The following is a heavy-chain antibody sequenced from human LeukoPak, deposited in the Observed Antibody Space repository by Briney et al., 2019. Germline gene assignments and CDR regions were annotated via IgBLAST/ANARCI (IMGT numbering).Heavy chain of an antibody. CDR1: GYTFIGYY. D-gene: IGHD2-15*01. J-gene: IGHJ5*02. CDR3: ARPLHCSGGSCYVGWFDP. V-gene: IGHV1-2*02. CDR2: INPNSGGT. Sequence: ASVKVSCKASGYTFIGYYMHWVRQAPGQALEWMGWINPNSGGTNYAQKFQGRVTMTRETCISTSYMELSMLRSDDTAVYYCARPLHCSGGSCYVGWFDPWGQGTLVTVSS.